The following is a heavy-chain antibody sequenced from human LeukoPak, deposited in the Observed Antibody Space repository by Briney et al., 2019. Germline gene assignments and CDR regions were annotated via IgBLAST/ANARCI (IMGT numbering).Heavy chain of an antibody. Sequence: PGGSLRLSCAAFGFTFSSYSMNWVRQAPGKGLEWVSSISSSSSYIYYADSVKGRFTISRDNAKNSLYLQMNSLRAEDTAVYYCARVFVDGPWLPHWGQGTLVTVSS. CDR2: ISSSSSYI. CDR1: GFTFSSYS. D-gene: IGHD6-19*01. V-gene: IGHV3-21*01. J-gene: IGHJ4*02. CDR3: ARVFVDGPWLPH.